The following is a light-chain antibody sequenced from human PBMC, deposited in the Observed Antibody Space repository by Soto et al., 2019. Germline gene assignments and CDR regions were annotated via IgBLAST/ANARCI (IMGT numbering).Light chain of an antibody. Sequence: EIVLTQSPGTLSLSPGERATLSCRASQIVSSTYLAWYQQKPGQAPRLLIYGASSRATGIPDRFSGSGSGTEFTLTISSLQSEDFAVYYCQQYNNWPRTFGQGTKVDI. J-gene: IGKJ1*01. CDR2: GAS. V-gene: IGKV3-20*01. CDR3: QQYNNWPRT. CDR1: QIVSSTY.